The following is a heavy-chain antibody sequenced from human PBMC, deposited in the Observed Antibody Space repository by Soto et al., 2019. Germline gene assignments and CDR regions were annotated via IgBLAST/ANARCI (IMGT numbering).Heavy chain of an antibody. D-gene: IGHD3-3*01. Sequence: PGGSLRLSCAASGSTFSSYGMHWVRQAPGKGLEWVAVISYDGSNKYYADSVKGRFTISRDNSKNTLYLQMNSLRAEDTAVYYCAXDGNRDSYDLWSGSYEYWGQGTLVTVSS. CDR1: GSTFSSYG. J-gene: IGHJ4*02. CDR2: ISYDGSNK. CDR3: AXDGNRDSYDLWSGSYEY. V-gene: IGHV3-30*18.